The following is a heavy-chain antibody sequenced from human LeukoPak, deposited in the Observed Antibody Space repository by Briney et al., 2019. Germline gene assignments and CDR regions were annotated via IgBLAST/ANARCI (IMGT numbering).Heavy chain of an antibody. V-gene: IGHV3-48*03. CDR3: AREVMDYNSWFDP. CDR2: ISSSGSTI. J-gene: IGHJ5*02. CDR1: GFTFSSYE. Sequence: PGGSLRLSCAASGFTFSSYEMNWVRQAPGKGLEWVSYISSSGSTIYYADSVKGRFTISRDNAKNSLYLQMNSLRAEDTAVYYCAREVMDYNSWFDPWGQGTLVTVSS. D-gene: IGHD4-11*01.